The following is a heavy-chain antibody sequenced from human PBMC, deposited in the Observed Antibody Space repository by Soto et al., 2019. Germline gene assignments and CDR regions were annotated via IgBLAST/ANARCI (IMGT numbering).Heavy chain of an antibody. CDR2: INHSGST. J-gene: IGHJ4*02. V-gene: IGHV4-34*01. CDR1: GGSFRGYY. Sequence: SETLSLTCAVSGGSFRGYYWTGIRQPPGTGLEWIGEINHSGSTNYNPSLKSRVTISVDTSKNQFSLKLTSVTAADTAVYYCARDKITVLFDYWGQGTLVTVSS. CDR3: ARDKITVLFDY. D-gene: IGHD3-10*01.